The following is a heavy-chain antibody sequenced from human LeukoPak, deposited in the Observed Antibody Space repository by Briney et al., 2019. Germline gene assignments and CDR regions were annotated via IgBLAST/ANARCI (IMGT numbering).Heavy chain of an antibody. V-gene: IGHV3-11*04. J-gene: IGHJ4*02. CDR1: GFTFSDYY. CDR3: AKDPTHYRVWDYYETIGLSY. Sequence: PGGSLRLSCAASGFTFSDYYVSWIRQAPGKGLEWVSYISSSGSTIYYADSVKGRFTISRDNSKNTLNLQMNSLRAEDTAVYYCAKDPTHYRVWDYYETIGLSYWGQGTLVTVSS. CDR2: ISSSGSTI. D-gene: IGHD3-22*01.